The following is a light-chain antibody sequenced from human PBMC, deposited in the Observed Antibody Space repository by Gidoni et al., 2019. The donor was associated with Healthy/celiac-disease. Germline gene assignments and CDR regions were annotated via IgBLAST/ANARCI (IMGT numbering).Light chain of an antibody. CDR2: AAS. Sequence: IQMTQSPSSLSASGGDRVTITCRASQSISSYLNWYQQKPGKAPKLLIYAASSLQSGVPSRFSGSRSGTDFTLTISSRQPEDFATYYCQQSYSTPWRFGQGTKVEIK. CDR1: QSISSY. CDR3: QQSYSTPWR. V-gene: IGKV1-39*01. J-gene: IGKJ1*01.